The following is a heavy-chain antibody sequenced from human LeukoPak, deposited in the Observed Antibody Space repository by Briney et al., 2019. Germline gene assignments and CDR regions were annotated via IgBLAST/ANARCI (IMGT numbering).Heavy chain of an antibody. CDR2: IYYSGST. J-gene: IGHJ6*03. CDR3: ARSSEGRYYYDSSGFSYYYYYMDV. Sequence: SETLSLTCTVSGGSISSYYWSWIRQPPGKGLEWIEYIYYSGSTYYNPSLRSRVTISVDTSKNQLSLKLSSVTAADTAVYYCARSSEGRYYYDSSGFSYYYYYMDVWGKGTTVTISS. V-gene: IGHV4-59*01. D-gene: IGHD3-22*01. CDR1: GGSISSYY.